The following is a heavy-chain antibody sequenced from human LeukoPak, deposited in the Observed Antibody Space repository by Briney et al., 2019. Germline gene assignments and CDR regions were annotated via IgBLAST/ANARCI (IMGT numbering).Heavy chain of an antibody. CDR3: TSLTPVTGMTDY. CDR2: IRSKANSYAT. Sequence: GGALILSCAASGFTFRGSAMHWVRQASGKGLEWVGRIRSKANSYATAYAASVKGRFTISRDDSKNTAYLQMNSLKTEDTAVYYCTSLTPVTGMTDYWGQGTLVTVSS. V-gene: IGHV3-73*01. D-gene: IGHD4-17*01. CDR1: GFTFRGSA. J-gene: IGHJ4*02.